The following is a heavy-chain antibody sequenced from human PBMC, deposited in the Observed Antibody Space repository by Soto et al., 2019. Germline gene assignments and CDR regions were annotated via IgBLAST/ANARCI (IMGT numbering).Heavy chain of an antibody. CDR3: ARDKTYGGNSDYFDY. CDR1: GYSISSGYY. Sequence: KASETLSLTCAVSGYSISSGYYWGWIRQPPGKGLEWIGSIYHSGSTYYNPSLKSRVTISVDTSKNQFSLKLSSVTAADTAVYYCARDKTYGGNSDYFDYWGQGTLVTVSS. J-gene: IGHJ4*02. V-gene: IGHV4-38-2*02. CDR2: IYHSGST. D-gene: IGHD4-17*01.